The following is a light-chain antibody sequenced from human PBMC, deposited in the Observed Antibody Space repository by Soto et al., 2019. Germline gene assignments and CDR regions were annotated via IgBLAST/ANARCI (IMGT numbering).Light chain of an antibody. J-gene: IGKJ4*01. Sequence: EIVMTQSPVTLSVSPGETATLSCRASQSISSDLAWLQQKPGQSPRLLIYDASTRATGIPARFSGSGSGTELTLTISILQSEDVAVYYCQQRINWPLTFGGGTKVDIK. V-gene: IGKV3-15*01. CDR3: QQRINWPLT. CDR1: QSISSD. CDR2: DAS.